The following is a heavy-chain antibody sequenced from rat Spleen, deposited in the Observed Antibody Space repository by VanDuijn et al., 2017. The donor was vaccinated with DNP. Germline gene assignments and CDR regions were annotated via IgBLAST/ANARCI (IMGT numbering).Heavy chain of an antibody. J-gene: IGHJ2*01. CDR2: ISTSGGST. Sequence: EVQLVESGGGLVQPGRSIKLSCAASGFTFSSFPMAWVRQAPTKGLEWVATISTSGGSTYYRDSVKGRFTISRDNAKSTLYLQMNSLRSEETATYYCTLIMYTTDYAGGFDYWGQGVMVTVSS. CDR3: TLIMYTTDYAGGFDY. V-gene: IGHV5-46*01. CDR1: GFTFSSFP. D-gene: IGHD1-6*01.